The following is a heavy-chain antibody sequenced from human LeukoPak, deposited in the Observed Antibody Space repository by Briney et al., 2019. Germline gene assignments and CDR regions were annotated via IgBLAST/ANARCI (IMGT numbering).Heavy chain of an antibody. CDR1: GVSISSYY. V-gene: IGHV4-59*01. CDR3: AREDGVGATTGSDH. J-gene: IGHJ4*02. Sequence: SETLSLTCTVSGVSISSYYWSWVRQPPGKGLEWVGYIYYSGSTNYNPSLKSRVTISVDTSKTQFSLKLSFVTAADTAVYYCAREDGVGATTGSDHWGQGTLVTVSS. CDR2: IYYSGST. D-gene: IGHD1-26*01.